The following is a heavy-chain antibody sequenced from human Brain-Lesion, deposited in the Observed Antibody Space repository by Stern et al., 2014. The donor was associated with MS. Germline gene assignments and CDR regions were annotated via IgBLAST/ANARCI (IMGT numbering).Heavy chain of an antibody. CDR3: ARDQRGITIFGVVTDYYYLGMDV. CDR2: INPNTGGT. J-gene: IGHJ6*02. D-gene: IGHD3-3*01. V-gene: IGHV1-2*02. CDR1: GYIFTGYY. Sequence: QVQLVQSGAEVKKPGASVKVSCKTSGYIFTGYYIHWVRQAPGQGLEWMAWINPNTGGTKDAQKFQGRVTMSRDTSISTAYVELSSLTSDDTAVYYCARDQRGITIFGVVTDYYYLGMDVWGQGTTATVSS.